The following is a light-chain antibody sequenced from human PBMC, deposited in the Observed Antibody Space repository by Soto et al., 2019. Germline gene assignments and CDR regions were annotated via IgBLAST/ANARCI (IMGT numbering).Light chain of an antibody. CDR3: QQTDSTPIT. J-gene: IGKJ5*01. CDR2: ASS. V-gene: IGKV1-39*01. CDR1: QPISKN. Sequence: DIQMTQSPASLSASVGDRVTITCRASQPISKNLNWYQQRPGKPPNLLIYASSSLQRGVPQRFSGGGSGTEFTLTITSLQPEDFATYYCQQTDSTPITFGHGTRLEI.